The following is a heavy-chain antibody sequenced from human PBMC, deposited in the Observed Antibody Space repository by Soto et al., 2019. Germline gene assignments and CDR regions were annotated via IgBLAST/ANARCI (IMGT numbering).Heavy chain of an antibody. CDR2: ISGSGDTT. D-gene: IGHD3-9*01. Sequence: EVQLWESGGALVQPGGSLRLCCAGSGFTFSNYAMTWVRQAPGKGLEWVSSISGSGDTTYYADSVRGRFIISIDNSKNTIWLQMNSLRAEDTDVYYCGIIMTGYYSRFDYWGQGTLVTVSA. J-gene: IGHJ4*02. V-gene: IGHV3-23*01. CDR3: GIIMTGYYSRFDY. CDR1: GFTFSNYA.